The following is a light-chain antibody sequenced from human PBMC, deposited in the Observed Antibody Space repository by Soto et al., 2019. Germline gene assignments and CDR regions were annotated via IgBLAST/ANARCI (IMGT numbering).Light chain of an antibody. CDR1: QSLVHSDGNTY. CDR2: KVS. Sequence: DVVMTQSPLSLPVTLGQPASISCRSSQSLVHSDGNTYLNWFHQRPGQSPRRLIYKVSNRDSGVPDRFSGSGSATDFTLKISGVEAEDVGVYYCMQGTHWPPYTFGQGTKLEIK. CDR3: MQGTHWPPYT. J-gene: IGKJ2*01. V-gene: IGKV2-30*02.